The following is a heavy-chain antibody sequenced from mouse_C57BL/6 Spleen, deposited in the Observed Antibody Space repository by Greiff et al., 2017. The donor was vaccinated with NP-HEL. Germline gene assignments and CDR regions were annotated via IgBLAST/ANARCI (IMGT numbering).Heavy chain of an antibody. CDR1: GYTFTDYY. CDR2: INPNNGGT. D-gene: IGHD3-3*01. CDR3: ARRDADAMDY. J-gene: IGHJ4*01. V-gene: IGHV1-26*01. Sequence: EVQLQQSGPELVKPGASVKISCKASGYTFTDYYMNWVKQSHGKSLEWIGDINPNNGGTSYNQKFKGKATLTVDKSSSTAYMELRSLTSEDSAVYYCARRDADAMDYWGQGTSVTVSS.